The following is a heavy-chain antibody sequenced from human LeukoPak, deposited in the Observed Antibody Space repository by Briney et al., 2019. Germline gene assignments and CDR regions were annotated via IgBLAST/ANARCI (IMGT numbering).Heavy chain of an antibody. Sequence: ASVKVSCKASGYTFTGYYMHWVRQAPGQGLEWMGWINPNSGGTNYAQKFQGRVTMTRNTSISTAYMGLSSLRSDDTAVYYCARRIISDYWGQGSLVTVSS. J-gene: IGHJ4*02. CDR2: INPNSGGT. CDR3: ARRIISDY. CDR1: GYTFTGYY. V-gene: IGHV1-2*02. D-gene: IGHD3-10*01.